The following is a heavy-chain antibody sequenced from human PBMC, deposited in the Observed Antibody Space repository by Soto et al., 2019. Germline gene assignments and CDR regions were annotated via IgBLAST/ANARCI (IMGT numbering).Heavy chain of an antibody. J-gene: IGHJ4*02. D-gene: IGHD6-19*01. Sequence: ASVKVSCKVSGYTLTELSMHWVRQAPGKGLEWMGGFDPEDGETIYAQKFQGRVTMTEDTSTDTAYMELSSLRSEDTAVYYCATVTREYSSGWRELIRWGQGTLVTGSS. CDR1: GYTLTELS. CDR2: FDPEDGET. V-gene: IGHV1-24*01. CDR3: ATVTREYSSGWRELIR.